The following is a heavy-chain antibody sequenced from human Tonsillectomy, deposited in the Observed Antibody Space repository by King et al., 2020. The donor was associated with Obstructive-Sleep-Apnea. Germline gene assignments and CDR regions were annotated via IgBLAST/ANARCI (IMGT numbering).Heavy chain of an antibody. Sequence: QLQESGPGLVKPSQTLSLTCTVSGGSISSGGYYWSWIRQHPGKGLEWIGNIYYTGSTFHNPSLKSRVTISVDTSKNQFSLKLSSVTAADTAVYYCARDHLSAASGTYYGMDVWGQGTTVTVSS. D-gene: IGHD6-13*01. V-gene: IGHV4-31*03. CDR2: IYYTGST. CDR3: ARDHLSAASGTYYGMDV. J-gene: IGHJ6*02. CDR1: GGSISSGGYY.